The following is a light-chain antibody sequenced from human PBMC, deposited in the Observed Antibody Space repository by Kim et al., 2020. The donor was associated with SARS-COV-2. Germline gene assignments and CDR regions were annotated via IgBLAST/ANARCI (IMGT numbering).Light chain of an antibody. CDR2: QSN. Sequence: VSVAPGQTASIPCSGGQLGGKYACWYQQKPGQSPILLIYQSNRRPSGIPDRFSGSSSGNTATLTISGTQAADEADYYCQAWDSTYVFGTGTKVTVL. V-gene: IGLV3-1*01. CDR3: QAWDSTYV. J-gene: IGLJ1*01. CDR1: QLGGKY.